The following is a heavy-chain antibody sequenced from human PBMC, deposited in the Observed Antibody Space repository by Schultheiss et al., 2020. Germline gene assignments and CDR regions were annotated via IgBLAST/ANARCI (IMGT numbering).Heavy chain of an antibody. CDR2: IYYSGST. CDR3: ARDRSYYDFWSGYSPGYFDY. CDR1: GGSISSGGYY. Sequence: SQTLSLTCTVSGGSISSGGYYWSWIRQHPGKGLEWIGYIYYSGSTYYNPSLKSRVTISVDTSKNQFSLKLSSVTAADTAVYYCARDRSYYDFWSGYSPGYFDYWGKGTLVTVSS. D-gene: IGHD3-3*01. V-gene: IGHV4-31*03. J-gene: IGHJ4*02.